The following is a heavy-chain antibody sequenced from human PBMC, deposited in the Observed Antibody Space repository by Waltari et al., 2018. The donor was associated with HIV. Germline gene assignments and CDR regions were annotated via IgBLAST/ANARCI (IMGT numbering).Heavy chain of an antibody. CDR3: ARDKDSSGYHFDY. D-gene: IGHD3-22*01. J-gene: IGHJ4*02. V-gene: IGHV4-31*02. Sequence: YWSWIRQHPGKGLEWIGYIYYSGSTYYNPSLKSRVTISVDTSKNQFSLKLSSVTAADTAVYYCARDKDSSGYHFDYWGQGTLVTVSS. CDR1: Y. CDR2: IYYSGST.